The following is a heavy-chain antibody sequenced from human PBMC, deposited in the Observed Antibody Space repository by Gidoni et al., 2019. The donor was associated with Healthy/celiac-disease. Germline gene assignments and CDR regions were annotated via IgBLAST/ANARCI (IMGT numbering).Heavy chain of an antibody. CDR2: IIPIFGTA. D-gene: IGHD5-12*01. V-gene: IGHV1-69*01. J-gene: IGHJ6*02. Sequence: QVQLVQSGAEVKKPGSSVKVSCKASGGTFSSYAISWVRQAPGQGLEWMGGIIPIFGTANYAQKFQGRVTITADESTSTAYMELSSLRSEDTAVYYCARVGPYRGYSGYDSYGMDVWGQGTTVTVSS. CDR3: ARVGPYRGYSGYDSYGMDV. CDR1: GGTFSSYA.